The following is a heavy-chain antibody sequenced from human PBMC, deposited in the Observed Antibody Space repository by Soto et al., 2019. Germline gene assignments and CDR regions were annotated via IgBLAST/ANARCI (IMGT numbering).Heavy chain of an antibody. CDR2: IYPGDSDT. V-gene: IGHV5-51*03. CDR1: GYSFTSYW. J-gene: IGHJ3*02. D-gene: IGHD2-2*01. CDR3: ARGYCSSTSCYGGNAFDI. Sequence: EVQLVQSGAEVKKPGESLKISCKGSGYSFTSYWIGWVRQMPGKGLEWMGIIYPGDSDTRYSPSCQGQVTISADKSISTAYLQWSSLKASDTAMYYCARGYCSSTSCYGGNAFDIWGQGTMVTVSS.